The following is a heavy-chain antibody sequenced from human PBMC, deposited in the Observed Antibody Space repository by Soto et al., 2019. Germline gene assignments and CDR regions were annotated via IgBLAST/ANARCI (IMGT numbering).Heavy chain of an antibody. CDR2: IYPGDSDT. Sequence: GESLKISCNGSGYSFTSYWICWVRQMPWKGLEWMGIIYPGDSDTRYSPSFQGQVTISADKSISTAYLQWSSLKASDTAMYYCARDLCSGGSCYPGNYFDYWGQGTLVTVSS. CDR3: ARDLCSGGSCYPGNYFDY. J-gene: IGHJ4*02. V-gene: IGHV5-51*01. D-gene: IGHD2-15*01. CDR1: GYSFTSYW.